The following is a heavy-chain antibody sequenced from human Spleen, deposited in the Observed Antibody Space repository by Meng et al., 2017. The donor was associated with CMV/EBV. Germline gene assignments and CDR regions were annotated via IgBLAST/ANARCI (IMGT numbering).Heavy chain of an antibody. CDR3: TRGFLPLYSSHYYFNY. V-gene: IGHV3-7*01. CDR1: GFTFSSYW. Sequence: GESLKISCAASGFTFSSYWMSWVRQAPGKGLEWVANIKQDGSEKYYVDSVKGRFTISRDNSKNTLYLQMNSLRAEDTAVYYCTRGFLPLYSSHYYFNYWGQGALVTVSS. J-gene: IGHJ4*02. D-gene: IGHD6-13*01. CDR2: IKQDGSEK.